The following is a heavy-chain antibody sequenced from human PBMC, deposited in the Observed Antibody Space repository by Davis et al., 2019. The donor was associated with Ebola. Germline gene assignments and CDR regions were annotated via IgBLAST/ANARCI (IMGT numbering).Heavy chain of an antibody. CDR2: IIPIFGTA. CDR3: ARTNGDYWYFDL. Sequence: SVKVSCKASRGTFSSHAVSCVRHAPRQGLEWLGGIIPIFGTANYAQKFQGRLTITADESTSTAYMELRSLRSEDTAVYYCARTNGDYWYFDLWGRGTLVTVSS. J-gene: IGHJ2*01. V-gene: IGHV1-69*13. CDR1: RGTFSSHA. D-gene: IGHD4-17*01.